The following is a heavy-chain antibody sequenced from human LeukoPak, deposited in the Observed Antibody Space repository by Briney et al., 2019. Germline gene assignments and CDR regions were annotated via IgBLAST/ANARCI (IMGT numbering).Heavy chain of an antibody. CDR2: ISAYNGNT. J-gene: IGHJ4*02. Sequence: ASVKVSCKASGYTFTSYGISWVRQAPGQGLEWMGWISAYNGNTNYAQKLQGRVTMTTDTSTSTAYMELRSLRSDDTAVYYCAREGKSMARGVSIDYWGQGTLVTVSS. CDR1: GYTFTSYG. V-gene: IGHV1-18*01. D-gene: IGHD3-10*01. CDR3: AREGKSMARGVSIDY.